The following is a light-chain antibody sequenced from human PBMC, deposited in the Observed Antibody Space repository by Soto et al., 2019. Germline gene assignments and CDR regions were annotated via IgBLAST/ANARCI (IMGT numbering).Light chain of an antibody. CDR2: NDN. Sequence: QSVLTQPPSASGTPGQRVTISCSGSSSNIGSNTVNWYQQITGTAPKLLIYNDNQRPSGVPDRFSGSKSGTSGSLAISGLQSEDEGDYYCAAWDDNLNGHVVFGGGTKVTVL. CDR3: AAWDDNLNGHVV. V-gene: IGLV1-44*01. CDR1: SSNIGSNT. J-gene: IGLJ2*01.